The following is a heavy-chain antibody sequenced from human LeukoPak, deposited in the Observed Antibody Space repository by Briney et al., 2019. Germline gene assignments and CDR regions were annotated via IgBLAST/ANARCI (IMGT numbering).Heavy chain of an antibody. D-gene: IGHD4-17*01. Sequence: GASVKVSCKASGYTFASYGISWVRQAPGQGVEWMGWISAYNGNTNYAQKLQGRVTMTTDTSTSTAYMELRSLRSDDTAVYYCARQYDYGDYKYYFDYWGQGTLVTVSS. V-gene: IGHV1-18*01. CDR2: ISAYNGNT. CDR1: GYTFASYG. CDR3: ARQYDYGDYKYYFDY. J-gene: IGHJ4*02.